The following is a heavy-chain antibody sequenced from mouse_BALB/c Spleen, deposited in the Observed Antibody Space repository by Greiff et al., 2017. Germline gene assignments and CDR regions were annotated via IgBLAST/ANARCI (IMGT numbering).Heavy chain of an antibody. V-gene: IGHV1S130*01. Sequence: VQLQQSGSVLVRPGASVKLSCKASGYTFTSSWMHWAKQRPGQGLEWIGEIHPNSGNTNYNEKFKGKATFTADTSSNTAYMQLSSLTSEDSAVYYCATYYYGSSYWYFDVWGAGTTVTVSS. CDR3: ATYYYGSSYWYFDV. D-gene: IGHD1-1*01. CDR1: GYTFTSSW. J-gene: IGHJ1*01. CDR2: IHPNSGNT.